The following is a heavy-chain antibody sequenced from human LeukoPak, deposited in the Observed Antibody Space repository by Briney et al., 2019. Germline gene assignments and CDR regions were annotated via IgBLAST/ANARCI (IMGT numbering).Heavy chain of an antibody. D-gene: IGHD5-24*01. CDR3: ASQGNVEMATISGGGLPFLDY. CDR2: IYHSGST. V-gene: IGHV4-38-2*02. CDR1: GYSISSGYY. Sequence: SETLSLTCTVSGYSISSGYYWGWIRQPPGKGLEWIGSIYHSGSTYYNPSLKSRVTISVDTSKNQFSLKLSSVTAADTAVYYCASQGNVEMATISGGGLPFLDYWGQGTLVTVSS. J-gene: IGHJ4*02.